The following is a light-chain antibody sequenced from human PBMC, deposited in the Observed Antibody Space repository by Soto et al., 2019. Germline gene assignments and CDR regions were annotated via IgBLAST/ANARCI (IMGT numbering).Light chain of an antibody. V-gene: IGLV1-40*01. CDR3: QSYDSSLSGYV. CDR2: ENN. CDR1: SSNIGAGYD. J-gene: IGLJ1*01. Sequence: QSVLTQPPSVSEAPGQRVTISCTGSSSNIGAGYDAHWYQQVPGTAPKLLIYENNNRPSGVPDRFSGSKSGTSASLAITGRQAEDEAEYYCQSYDSSLSGYVFGTGTKLTVL.